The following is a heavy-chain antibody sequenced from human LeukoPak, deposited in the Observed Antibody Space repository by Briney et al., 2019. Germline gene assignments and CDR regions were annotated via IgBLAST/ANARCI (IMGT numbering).Heavy chain of an antibody. CDR3: ARERGAVAGFSFDY. V-gene: IGHV4-61*02. J-gene: IGHJ4*02. CDR2: IYTSGST. CDR1: GGSISSSTYY. D-gene: IGHD6-19*01. Sequence: SETLSLTCTVSGGSISSSTYYWGWIRQPAGKGLEWIGRIYTSGSTNYNPSLKSRVTISVDTSKNQFSLKLSSVTAADTAVYYCARERGAVAGFSFDYWGQGTLVTVSS.